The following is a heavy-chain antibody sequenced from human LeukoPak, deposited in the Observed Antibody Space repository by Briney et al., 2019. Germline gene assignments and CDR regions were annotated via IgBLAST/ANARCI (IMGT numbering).Heavy chain of an antibody. D-gene: IGHD3-10*01. J-gene: IGHJ4*02. CDR3: ARLGVRVENYYFDY. Sequence: PSETLSLTCTVSGGSISSYYWSWIRQPPGNGLEWIGYIYYTGSTNYNPSLKSRVTISVDTSKNQLSLELSAVPAADSAVYYCARLGVRVENYYFDYWGQGTLVTVSS. CDR2: IYYTGST. CDR1: GGSISSYY. V-gene: IGHV4-59*01.